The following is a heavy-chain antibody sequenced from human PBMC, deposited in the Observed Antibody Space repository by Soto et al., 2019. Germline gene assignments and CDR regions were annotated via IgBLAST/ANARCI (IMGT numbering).Heavy chain of an antibody. CDR2: ISGSGGST. D-gene: IGHD3-22*01. CDR1: GFTFSSYA. Sequence: GSLRLSCAASGFTFSSYAMSWVRQAPGKGLEWVSAISGSGGSTYYADSVKGRFTISRDNSKNTLYLQMNSLRAEDTAVYYCANGRYYYDSSGYFAYWGQGTLVTVSS. CDR3: ANGRYYYDSSGYFAY. J-gene: IGHJ4*02. V-gene: IGHV3-23*01.